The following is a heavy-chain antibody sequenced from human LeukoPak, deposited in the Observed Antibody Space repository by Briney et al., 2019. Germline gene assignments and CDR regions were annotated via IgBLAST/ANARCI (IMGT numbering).Heavy chain of an antibody. Sequence: PGGSLRLSCAASGFTVSSNYMSWVRQAPGKGLEWVSVIYSGSSTYYADSVKGRFTISRDNSKNTLYLQMNSLRAEDTAVYYCARDLSYWFDPWGQGTLVTVSS. CDR2: IYSGSST. CDR1: GFTVSSNY. V-gene: IGHV3-53*01. J-gene: IGHJ5*02. D-gene: IGHD3-10*01. CDR3: ARDLSYWFDP.